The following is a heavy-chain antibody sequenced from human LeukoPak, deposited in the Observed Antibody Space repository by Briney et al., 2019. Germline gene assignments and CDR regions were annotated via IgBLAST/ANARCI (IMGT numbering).Heavy chain of an antibody. V-gene: IGHV3-23*01. CDR3: ASGAQSDY. D-gene: IGHD3-10*01. J-gene: IGHJ4*02. Sequence: GGSLRLSCAASGFTFISYAMSWVRQAPGKGLEWVSSISGSGGRTSYADSVKDRFTISRDNAKNSLYLQMNSLRAEDTAVYYCASGAQSDYWGQGTLVTVSS. CDR1: GFTFISYA. CDR2: ISGSGGRT.